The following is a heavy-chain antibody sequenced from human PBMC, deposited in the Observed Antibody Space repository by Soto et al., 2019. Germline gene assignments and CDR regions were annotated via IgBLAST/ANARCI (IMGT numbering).Heavy chain of an antibody. CDR3: ARLAMVNYWNQGLDV. CDR1: GFTVSDNY. D-gene: IGHD1-1*01. CDR2: IYSGGST. Sequence: GGSLRLSCAVSGFTVSDNYMTWIRQAPGKGLEWVSVIYSGGSTYSADAVEGRFTISRDNSQNTVYLQMTSLRAEDTAVYYCARLAMVNYWNQGLDVWGQGTTVTVSS. J-gene: IGHJ6*02. V-gene: IGHV3-53*01.